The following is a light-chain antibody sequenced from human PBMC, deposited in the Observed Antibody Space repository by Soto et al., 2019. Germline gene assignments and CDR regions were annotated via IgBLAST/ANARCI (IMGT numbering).Light chain of an antibody. J-gene: IGLJ2*01. V-gene: IGLV2-14*01. CDR2: DVS. Sequence: QSALTQPASVSGXPGQSITISCTGTSSDVGSYNYVSWYQQHPGKAPKVIIYDVSNRPSGVSNRFTGSKSGNTASLSISGLQAEDEADYYCSSYTGSSTWVFGGGTKLTVL. CDR1: SSDVGSYNY. CDR3: SSYTGSSTWV.